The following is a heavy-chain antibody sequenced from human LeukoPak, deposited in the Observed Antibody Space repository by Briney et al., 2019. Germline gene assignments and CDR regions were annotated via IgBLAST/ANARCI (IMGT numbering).Heavy chain of an antibody. CDR3: ARTYYYESSGWKPDY. D-gene: IGHD3-22*01. CDR1: GFTPGVYG. Sequence: GRSLRLSRTASGFTPGVYGVSWFRQAPGEGLEWTAFIRTKSHGGTTEYAASVKGRFTISRDDSETIAYLQMNGLKIEDTAMYYCARTYYYESSGWKPDYWGQGTLVTVSS. CDR2: IRTKSHGGTT. J-gene: IGHJ4*02. V-gene: IGHV3-49*03.